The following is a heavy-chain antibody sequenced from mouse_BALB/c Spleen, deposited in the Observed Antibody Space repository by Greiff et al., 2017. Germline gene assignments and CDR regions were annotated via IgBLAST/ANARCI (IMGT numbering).Heavy chain of an antibody. CDR1: GYAFSSYW. J-gene: IGHJ4*01. Sequence: VQLQQSGAELVRPGSSVKLSCKASGYAFSSYWMNWVKQRPGQGLEWIGQIYPGDGDTNYNGKFKGKATLTADKSSSTAYMQLSSLTSEDSAVYFCARGYYGNPYAMDYWGQGTSVTVSS. D-gene: IGHD2-1*01. CDR3: ARGYYGNPYAMDY. CDR2: IYPGDGDT. V-gene: IGHV1-80*01.